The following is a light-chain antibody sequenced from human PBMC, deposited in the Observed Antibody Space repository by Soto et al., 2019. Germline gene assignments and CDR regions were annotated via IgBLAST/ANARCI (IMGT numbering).Light chain of an antibody. V-gene: IGKV1-5*01. CDR1: QSINKW. J-gene: IGKJ1*01. CDR2: DAS. Sequence: DIQMTQSPSTLSASIVDIVTITCRAIQSINKWLAWHQQKPGKAPKLLIYDASSLQSGVPPRFIGSGSGTEFTLTIRSLQPDDIATYYCQQYSSYSAWTFGEGTKVEIK. CDR3: QQYSSYSAWT.